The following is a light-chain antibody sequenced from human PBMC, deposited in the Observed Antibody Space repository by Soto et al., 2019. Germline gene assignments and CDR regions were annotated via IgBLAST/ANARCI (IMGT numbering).Light chain of an antibody. J-gene: IGLJ2*01. CDR1: SNDVGRYFL. Sequence: QSALTQPASVSGSPGQSVTISCTGNSNDVGRYFLVSWYQQHPGKAPKLIIFEDTKRPSGVSSRFSGSKSGNTASLTISGLQTEDEADYFCCSYAGSSTFVAFGGGTKLTVL. CDR2: EDT. CDR3: CSYAGSSTFVA. V-gene: IGLV2-23*02.